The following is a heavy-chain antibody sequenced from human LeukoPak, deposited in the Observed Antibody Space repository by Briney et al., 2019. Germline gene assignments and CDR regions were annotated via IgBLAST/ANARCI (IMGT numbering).Heavy chain of an antibody. CDR2: MNPNRGNT. J-gene: IGHJ5*02. Sequence: ASVKVSCKASGYTFTRYDINWVREATGQGLEWMGWMNPNRGNTGYAQKFQGRVTITRNTSISTAYMELSSLRSEDTAVYYCARASGYYGSDWFDPWGQGTLVTVSS. CDR3: ARASGYYGSDWFDP. D-gene: IGHD3-10*01. CDR1: GYTFTRYD. V-gene: IGHV1-8*03.